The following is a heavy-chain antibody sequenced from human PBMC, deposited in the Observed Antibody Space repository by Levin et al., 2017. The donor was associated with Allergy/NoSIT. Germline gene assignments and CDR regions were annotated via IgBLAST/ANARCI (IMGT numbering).Heavy chain of an antibody. D-gene: IGHD3-16*02. CDR1: GFTFGDYA. V-gene: IGHV3-49*04. J-gene: IGHJ4*02. CDR3: ARGGPPNYDYNWGSYRDGYFDY. Sequence: GESLKISCTGSGFTFGDYAMSWVRQAPGKGLEWVGFIRNKAHGGTTEYAASVKGRLTISRDDSKSIAYLQMNSLKTADTAVYFCARGGPPNYDYNWGSYRDGYFDYWGQGTLVTVSS. CDR2: IRNKAHGGTT.